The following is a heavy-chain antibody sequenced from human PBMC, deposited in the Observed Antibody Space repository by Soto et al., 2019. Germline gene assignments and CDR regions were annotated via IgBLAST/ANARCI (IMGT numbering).Heavy chain of an antibody. V-gene: IGHV3-48*03. CDR1: GFSFSRDE. J-gene: IGHJ1*01. Sequence: VGSLRLSCEASGFSFSRDEMNWVRQAPGKGPEWVAYIQDRGSPTHYADSVKGRFTISRDNAKNSLYLHMSRLTAADTAVYYCARGWSNDWQFGHWGQGALVTVSS. CDR2: IQDRGSPT. D-gene: IGHD1-1*01. CDR3: ARGWSNDWQFGH.